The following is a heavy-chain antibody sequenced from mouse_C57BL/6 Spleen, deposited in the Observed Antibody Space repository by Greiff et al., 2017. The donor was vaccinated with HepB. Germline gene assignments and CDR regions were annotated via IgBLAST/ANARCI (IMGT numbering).Heavy chain of an antibody. J-gene: IGHJ1*03. CDR1: GYTFTSYW. D-gene: IGHD2-5*01. CDR3: ARYYSNCWYFDV. V-gene: IGHV1-69*01. Sequence: QVQLQQPGAELVMPGASVKLSCKASGYTFTSYWMHWVKQRPGQGLEWIGEIDPTDSYTNYNQKFKGKSTLTVDKSSSTAYMQLSSLTSEDSAVYYCARYYSNCWYFDVWGTGTTVTVSS. CDR2: IDPTDSYT.